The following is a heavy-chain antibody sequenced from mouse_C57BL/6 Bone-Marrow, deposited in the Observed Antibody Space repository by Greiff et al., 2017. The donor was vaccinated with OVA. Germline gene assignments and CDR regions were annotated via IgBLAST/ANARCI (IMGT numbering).Heavy chain of an antibody. CDR3: TREAGGATGTSFDY. D-gene: IGHD4-1*02. CDR2: ISSGGDYI. V-gene: IGHV5-9-1*02. J-gene: IGHJ2*01. CDR1: GFTFSSYA. Sequence: EVHLVESGEGLVKPGGSLKLSCAASGFTFSSYAMSWVRQTPEKRLEWVAYISSGGDYIYYADTVKGRFTISRDNARNTLYLQMSSLKSEDTAMYDCTREAGGATGTSFDYWGQGTTLTVSS.